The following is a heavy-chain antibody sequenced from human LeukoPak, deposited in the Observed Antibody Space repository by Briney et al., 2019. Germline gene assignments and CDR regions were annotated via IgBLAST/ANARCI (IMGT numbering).Heavy chain of an antibody. CDR2: INHGGST. CDR1: GGSFSGHY. V-gene: IGHV4-34*01. Sequence: SETLSLTCAVSGGSFSGHYWNWIRQPPGKGLEWIGEINHGGSTNYNPSLKSRVTISVDTSQNQFSLRLSSVTAADTAVYYCARGRYVTTRGGAAAGFLDYWGQGTLVTVSS. J-gene: IGHJ4*02. CDR3: ARGRYVTTRGGAAAGFLDY. D-gene: IGHD6-13*01.